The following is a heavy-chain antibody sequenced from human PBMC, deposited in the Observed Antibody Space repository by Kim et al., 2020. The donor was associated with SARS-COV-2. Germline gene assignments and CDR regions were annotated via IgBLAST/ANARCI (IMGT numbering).Heavy chain of an antibody. CDR2: INHSGST. J-gene: IGHJ5*02. CDR1: GGSFSGYY. V-gene: IGHV4-34*01. Sequence: SETLSLTCAVYGGSFSGYYWSWIRQPPGKGLEWIGEINHSGSTNYNPSLKSRVTISVDTSKNQFSLKLSSVTAADTAVYYCARGAAPGSSLTWVWFDPWGQGTLVTVSS. D-gene: IGHD6-6*01. CDR3: ARGAAPGSSLTWVWFDP.